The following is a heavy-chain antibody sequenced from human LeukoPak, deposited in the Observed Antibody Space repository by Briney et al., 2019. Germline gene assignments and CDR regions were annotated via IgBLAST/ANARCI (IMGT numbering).Heavy chain of an antibody. CDR2: ISGSGGST. J-gene: IGHJ4*02. Sequence: GGSLRLSCAASGFTFSSYAMSWVRQAPGKGLEWVSAISGSGGSTYYAGSVKGRFTISRDNSKNTLYLQMNSLRAEDTAVYYCARGSQQLGEGFDYWGQGTLVTVSS. CDR3: ARGSQQLGEGFDY. V-gene: IGHV3-23*01. D-gene: IGHD6-13*01. CDR1: GFTFSSYA.